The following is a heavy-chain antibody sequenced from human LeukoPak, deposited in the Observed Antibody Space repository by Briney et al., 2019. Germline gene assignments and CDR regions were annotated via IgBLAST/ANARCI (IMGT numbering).Heavy chain of an antibody. V-gene: IGHV4-34*01. CDR1: GGSFSGYY. J-gene: IGHJ6*03. D-gene: IGHD4-17*01. CDR3: ARATWTTFYYYYYMDV. CDR2: INHSGST. Sequence: PSETLSLTCAVYGGSFSGYYWSWIRQPPGKGLEWIGEINHSGSTNYNPSLKSRDTISVDTSKNQFSLKLSSVTAADTAVYYCARATWTTFYYYYYMDVWGKGTTVTISS.